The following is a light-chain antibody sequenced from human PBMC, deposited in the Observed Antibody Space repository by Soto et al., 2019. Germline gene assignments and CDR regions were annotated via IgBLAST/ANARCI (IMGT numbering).Light chain of an antibody. V-gene: IGKV1-39*01. J-gene: IGKJ2*01. CDR1: QNIGTS. CDR3: QQSYNAPYT. Sequence: DIQMTQSPSSLSMSVGDRVTITCRASQNIGTSLNWYQMKLGRAPKLLIYSASTFQSGAPSRFSGGGSGTDFTLTINSLQPEDFATYSWQQSYNAPYTFGQGTMLEIK. CDR2: SAS.